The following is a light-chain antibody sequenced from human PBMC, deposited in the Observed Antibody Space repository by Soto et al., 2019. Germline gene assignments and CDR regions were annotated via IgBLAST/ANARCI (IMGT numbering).Light chain of an antibody. CDR1: QSVVSK. V-gene: IGKV3-15*01. J-gene: IGKJ4*01. CDR2: GAS. Sequence: EIVMTQSPATLSVSPGERATLSCRASQSVVSKLAWYQQKPGQAPRLLIYGASTRATGIPARFSGSGSGTEFTLTISSLQSEDSAFYYCQEYYNWRRGTFGGGTKVDIK. CDR3: QEYYNWRRGT.